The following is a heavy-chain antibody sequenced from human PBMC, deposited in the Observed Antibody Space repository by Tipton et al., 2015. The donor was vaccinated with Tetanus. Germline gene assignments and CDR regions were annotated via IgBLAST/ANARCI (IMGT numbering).Heavy chain of an antibody. Sequence: GLVKPSQTLSLTCTVSGGSISSGGYYWSWIRQHPGKGLEWIGDIYSSGSTYYNPSLKSRVTISVDTSKNQFSRKLNSGTAADTAVDYGARDQAKGARGWSYLDFRDQGSLGAVST. D-gene: IGHD1-26*01. CDR2: IYSSGST. CDR1: GGSISSGGYY. V-gene: IGHV4-31*03. J-gene: IGHJ4*02. CDR3: ARDQAKGARGWSYLDF.